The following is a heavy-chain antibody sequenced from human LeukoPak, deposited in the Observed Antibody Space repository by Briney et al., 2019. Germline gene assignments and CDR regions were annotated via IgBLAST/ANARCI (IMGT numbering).Heavy chain of an antibody. CDR1: GYTFTGYY. D-gene: IGHD5-12*01. CDR2: INPNSGGT. V-gene: IGHV1-2*02. J-gene: IGHJ4*02. CDR3: ARDDKEDIVATINFDY. Sequence: ASVKVSCKASGYTFTGYYMHWVRQAPGQGLEWMGWINPNSGGTNYAQKFQGRVTMTRDTSISTAYMELSRLRSDDTAVYYCARDDKEDIVATINFDYWGQGTLVTVSS.